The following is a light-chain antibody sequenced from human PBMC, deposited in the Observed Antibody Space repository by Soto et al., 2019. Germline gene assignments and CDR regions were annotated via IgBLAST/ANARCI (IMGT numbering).Light chain of an antibody. J-gene: IGLJ1*01. CDR3: AAWDGSLKGYV. CDR2: RNN. Sequence: QSVLTQPPSTSGTPGQRVTISCSGSSSNIGSNTVNWYQQLPGTAPELLIYRNNQRPSGVPDRFSGSKSGTSASLAISGLQSEDEADYYCAAWDGSLKGYVFGTGTKLTVL. V-gene: IGLV1-44*01. CDR1: SSNIGSNT.